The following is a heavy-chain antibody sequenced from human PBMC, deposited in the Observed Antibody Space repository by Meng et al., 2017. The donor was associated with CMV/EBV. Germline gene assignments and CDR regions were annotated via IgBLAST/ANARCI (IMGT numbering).Heavy chain of an antibody. V-gene: IGHV1-8*03. CDR3: ARSIVGAIDY. D-gene: IGHD1-26*01. Sequence: ASVKVSCKASGYTFTSYDINWVRQATGQGLEWMGWMNPNSGNTGHAQKFQGRVTITRNTSISTAYMELSSLRSEDTAVYYCARSIVGAIDYWGQGTLVTVSS. J-gene: IGHJ4*02. CDR2: MNPNSGNT. CDR1: GYTFTSYD.